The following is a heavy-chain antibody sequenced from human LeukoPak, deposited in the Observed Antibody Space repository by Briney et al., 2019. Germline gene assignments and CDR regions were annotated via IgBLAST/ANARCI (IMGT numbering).Heavy chain of an antibody. CDR2: ISPYNGST. Sequence: ASVNVSSTASVYTFSSYGISWVRQAPGQGLEWMGWISPYNGSTNYAQNLQARVTMTTDTSTSTAYMELRSLRSDDTAVYYCARGGFSTTFDPWGQGTLVTVSS. J-gene: IGHJ5*02. D-gene: IGHD4-11*01. CDR3: ARGGFSTTFDP. CDR1: VYTFSSYG. V-gene: IGHV1-18*01.